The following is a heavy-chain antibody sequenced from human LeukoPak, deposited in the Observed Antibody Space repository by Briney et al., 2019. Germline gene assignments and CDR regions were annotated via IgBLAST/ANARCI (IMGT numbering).Heavy chain of an antibody. D-gene: IGHD5-18*01. CDR1: GFTFSSYA. CDR3: ARGYSYDPRLLFAY. J-gene: IGHJ4*02. V-gene: IGHV3-30-3*01. Sequence: GGSLRLSCAASGFTFSSYAMHWVRQAPGKGLEWVAVISYDGSNKYYADSVKGRFTISRDNSKNTLYLQMNSLRAEDTAVYYCARGYSYDPRLLFAYWGQGNLVTVSS. CDR2: ISYDGSNK.